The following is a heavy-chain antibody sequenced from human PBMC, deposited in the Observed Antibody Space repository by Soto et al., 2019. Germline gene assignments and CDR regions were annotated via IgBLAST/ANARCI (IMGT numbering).Heavy chain of an antibody. CDR1: GFTFSSYG. V-gene: IGHV3-33*01. Sequence: GGSLRLSCAAYGFTFSSYGMHWVRQAPGKGLEWVAVIWYEGSNKYYADSVKGRFTISRDNSKNTLYLQMNSLRAEDTAVYYCARAILTGYYFDYWGQGTLVTVSS. CDR2: IWYEGSNK. CDR3: ARAILTGYYFDY. J-gene: IGHJ4*02. D-gene: IGHD3-9*01.